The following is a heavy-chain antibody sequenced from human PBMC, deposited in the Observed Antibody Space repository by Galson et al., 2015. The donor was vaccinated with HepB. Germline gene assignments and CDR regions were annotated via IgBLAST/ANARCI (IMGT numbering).Heavy chain of an antibody. CDR2: ISSSSSYT. CDR3: ARDQVTTNYYYGMDV. D-gene: IGHD4-11*01. V-gene: IGHV3-11*06. CDR1: GFTFSDYY. J-gene: IGHJ6*02. Sequence: SLRLSCAASGFTFSDYYMSWIRQAPGKGLEWVSYISSSSSYTNYADSVKGRFTISRDNAKNSLYLQMNSLRAEDTAVYYCARDQVTTNYYYGMDVWGQGTTVTVSS.